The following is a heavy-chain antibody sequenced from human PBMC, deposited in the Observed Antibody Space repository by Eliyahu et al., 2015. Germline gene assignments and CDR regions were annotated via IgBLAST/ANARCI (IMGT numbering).Heavy chain of an antibody. V-gene: IGHV2-5*02. CDR3: AHTSGGSSSGWYGLCFDY. J-gene: IGHJ4*02. CDR1: GFSLSTSXVX. D-gene: IGHD6-19*01. Sequence: QITLKESGPTLVKPTQTLTLTCTXSGFSLSTSXVXXGWXXQPPGKALEWLALIYWDDDKRYRPSLKSRLTITKDTSKNQVVLTMTNMDPVDTATYYCAHTSGGSSSGWYGLCFDYWGQGTLVTVSS. CDR2: IYWDDDK.